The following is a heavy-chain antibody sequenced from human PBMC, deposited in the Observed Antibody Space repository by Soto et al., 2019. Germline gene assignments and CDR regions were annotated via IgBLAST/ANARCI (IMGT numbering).Heavy chain of an antibody. CDR2: INYSGST. CDR1: SGSMSSSLNH. J-gene: IGHJ6*02. V-gene: IGHV4-39*01. Sequence: SETLSLTCIVSSGSMSSSLNHWGWIRQPPGKGLEWIGNINYSGSTYYNPSLQSRLTISVDTSNNQFSLTLSSVTAADTAVYYCAKLAGYCSGTSCYRHYAMDVWGQGTTVIVSS. D-gene: IGHD2-2*01. CDR3: AKLAGYCSGTSCYRHYAMDV.